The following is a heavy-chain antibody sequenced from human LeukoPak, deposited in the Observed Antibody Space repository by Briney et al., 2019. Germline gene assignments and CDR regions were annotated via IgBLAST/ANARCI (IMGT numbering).Heavy chain of an antibody. D-gene: IGHD6-13*01. Sequence: ASVKVSCKASGYTFTSYDINWVRQATGQGLEWMGWMNPNSGYTGYAQKFQGRVTMTRNTSISTSYMELSSLRSEDTAIYYCARAEKYSSSWYYFDYWGQGTLATVSS. V-gene: IGHV1-8*01. CDR3: ARAEKYSSSWYYFDY. CDR1: GYTFTSYD. J-gene: IGHJ4*02. CDR2: MNPNSGYT.